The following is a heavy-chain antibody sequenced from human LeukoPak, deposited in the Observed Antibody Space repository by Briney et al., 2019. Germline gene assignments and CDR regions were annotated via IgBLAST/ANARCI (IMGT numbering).Heavy chain of an antibody. CDR1: GYTFTSYD. J-gene: IGHJ4*02. CDR2: MNPNSGNT. CDR3: ARGGKRYYDSSAPHAG. V-gene: IGHV1-8*01. D-gene: IGHD3-22*01. Sequence: GASVKVSCKASGYTFTSYDINWVRQATGQGLEWMGWMNPNSGNTGYAQKFQGRVTMTRNTSISTAYMELSSLRSEDTAVYYCARGGKRYYDSSAPHAGWGQGTLVTVSS.